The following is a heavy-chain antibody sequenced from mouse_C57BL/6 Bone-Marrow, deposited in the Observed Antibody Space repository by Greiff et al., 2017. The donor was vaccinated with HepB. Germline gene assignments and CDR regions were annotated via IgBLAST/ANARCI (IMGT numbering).Heavy chain of an antibody. V-gene: IGHV1-81*01. CDR2: IHPISGNT. J-gene: IGHJ1*03. D-gene: IGHD1-1*01. CDR1: GYTFTSYG. Sequence: QVQLQQSGAELARPGASVKLSCKASGYTFTSYGISWVKQRTGQGLEWIGEIHPISGNTYYNEKFKGKATLTADKSSGTAYMELRSLTSEDSAVYFCASPLITTVVATSYWYFDVWGTGTTVTVSS. CDR3: ASPLITTVVATSYWYFDV.